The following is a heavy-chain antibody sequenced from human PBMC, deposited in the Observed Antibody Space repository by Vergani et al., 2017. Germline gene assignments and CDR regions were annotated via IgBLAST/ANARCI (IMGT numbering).Heavy chain of an antibody. D-gene: IGHD3-22*01. CDR1: GFTFSSYA. CDR3: AKVPSYNVSSGYYPAGNAFDI. J-gene: IGHJ3*02. Sequence: EVQLLESGGGLVQPGGSLRLSCAASGFTFSSYAMSWVRQAPGKGLEWVSAISGSGGSTYYADSVKGRFTISRDNSKNTLYLQMNSLRAEDTAVYYCAKVPSYNVSSGYYPAGNAFDIWGQGTMVTVSS. CDR2: ISGSGGST. V-gene: IGHV3-23*01.